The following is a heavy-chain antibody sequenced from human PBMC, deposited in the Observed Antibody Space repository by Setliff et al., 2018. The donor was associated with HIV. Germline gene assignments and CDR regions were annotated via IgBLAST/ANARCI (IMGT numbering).Heavy chain of an antibody. Sequence: GASVKVSCKASGYTFTGYYIHCLRQAPGQGLQWKGRINPKTGDTDYAQNFQGRVTLTTDTSINTAYMELHRLTSDDTAVYFCARGRVRAAAVTGLDWFDFWGQGSLVTVSS. J-gene: IGHJ5*01. CDR1: GYTFTGYY. D-gene: IGHD6-13*01. CDR3: ARGRVRAAAVTGLDWFDF. V-gene: IGHV1-2*06. CDR2: INPKTGDT.